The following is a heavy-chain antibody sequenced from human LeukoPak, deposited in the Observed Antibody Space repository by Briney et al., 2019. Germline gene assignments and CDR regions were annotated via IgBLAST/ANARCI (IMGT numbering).Heavy chain of an antibody. J-gene: IGHJ4*02. V-gene: IGHV4-39*07. D-gene: IGHD6-19*01. CDR1: GGSISNSSYY. CDR3: ARDNSSGWYYFDY. CDR2: IYYSGST. Sequence: SETLSLTCTVSGGSISNSSYYWGWIRQPPGKGLEWIGSIYYSGSTNYNPSLKSRVTISVDKSKNQFSLKLSSVTAADTAVYYCARDNSSGWYYFDYWGQGTLVTVSS.